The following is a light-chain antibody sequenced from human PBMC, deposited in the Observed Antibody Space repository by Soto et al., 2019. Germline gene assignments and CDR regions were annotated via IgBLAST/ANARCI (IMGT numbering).Light chain of an antibody. Sequence: DLVMTQSPLSLPVTPGEPASISCRSSQSLLFSNGYNYLDWYLQKPGQSPQLLISLGSNRAPGVHDRFSGSGSGTDFTLKISRVEAEDVGVYYCMQGVQTPFTFGPGTKVDIK. CDR1: QSLLFSNGYNY. CDR2: LGS. J-gene: IGKJ3*01. CDR3: MQGVQTPFT. V-gene: IGKV2-28*01.